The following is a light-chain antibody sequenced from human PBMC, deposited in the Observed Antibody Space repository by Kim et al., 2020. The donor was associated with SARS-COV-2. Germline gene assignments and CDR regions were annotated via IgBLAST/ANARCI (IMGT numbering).Light chain of an antibody. CDR1: QDITKY. J-gene: IGKJ5*01. CDR2: DAS. Sequence: ASVGDRVTITCQASQDITKYLNWYQQKPGKAPQLLIYDASILETGVPSRFSGSGSGTDFAVTISSLQPEDIALYYCQQYDNRPITFGQGTRLEIK. V-gene: IGKV1-33*01. CDR3: QQYDNRPIT.